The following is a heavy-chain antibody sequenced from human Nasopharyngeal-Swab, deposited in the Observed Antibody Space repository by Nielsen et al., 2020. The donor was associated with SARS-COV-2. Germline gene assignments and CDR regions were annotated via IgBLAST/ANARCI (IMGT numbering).Heavy chain of an antibody. Sequence: SLKISCAASGFTFDDYAMHWVRQAPGKGLEWVSGISWNSGSIGYADSAKGRFTISRDNAKNSLYLQMNSLRAEDTALYYCAKDMGWTVTTYDAFDIWGQGTMVTVSS. CDR1: GFTFDDYA. V-gene: IGHV3-9*01. D-gene: IGHD4-17*01. CDR3: AKDMGWTVTTYDAFDI. CDR2: ISWNSGSI. J-gene: IGHJ3*02.